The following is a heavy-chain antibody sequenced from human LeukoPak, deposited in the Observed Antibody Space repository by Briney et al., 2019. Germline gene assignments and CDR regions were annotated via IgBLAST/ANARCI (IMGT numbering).Heavy chain of an antibody. D-gene: IGHD4/OR15-4a*01. CDR1: GGTFSSYA. CDR3: ARDLTSQYGMDV. V-gene: IGHV1-69*06. Sequence: SVKVSFKASGGTFSSYAISWVRQAPGQGLEWMGGIIPIFGTANYAQKFQGRVTITADKSTSTAYMELSSLRSEDTAVYYCARDLTSQYGMDVWGKGTPVTVSS. CDR2: IIPIFGTA. J-gene: IGHJ6*04.